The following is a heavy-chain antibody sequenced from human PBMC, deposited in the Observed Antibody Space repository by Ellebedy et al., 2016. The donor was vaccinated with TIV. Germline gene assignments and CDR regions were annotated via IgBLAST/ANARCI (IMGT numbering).Heavy chain of an antibody. Sequence: AASVKVSCKASGYSFGSYYLHWVRQAPGQGLEWMGIIDPRGGRIDYAQKFKDIVIMSRDKSTNTVYMELSSLRSEDTAIYYCARADEGDPLDYWGQGTLVTVSS. CDR2: IDPRGGRI. CDR1: GYSFGSYY. J-gene: IGHJ4*02. V-gene: IGHV1-46*01. D-gene: IGHD3-10*01. CDR3: ARADEGDPLDY.